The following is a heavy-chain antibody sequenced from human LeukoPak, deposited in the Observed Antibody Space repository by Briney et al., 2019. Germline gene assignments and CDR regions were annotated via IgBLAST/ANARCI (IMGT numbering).Heavy chain of an antibody. CDR1: GFTFSSSD. V-gene: IGHV3-30*02. J-gene: IGHJ5*01. Sequence: GGSLRLSCAASGFTFSSSDMHWVRQAPGKGLEWVAFIRYDGNNKYHADSVKGRLTITRDNSKNTLYLQMNSLRAADTAVYYCAKGYRNHLLILLDSWGQGTLVTVSS. D-gene: IGHD3-16*01. CDR2: IRYDGNNK. CDR3: AKGYRNHLLILLDS.